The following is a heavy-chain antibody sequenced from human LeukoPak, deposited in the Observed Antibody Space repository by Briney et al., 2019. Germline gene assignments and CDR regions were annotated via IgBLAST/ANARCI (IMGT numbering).Heavy chain of an antibody. Sequence: SGPLSLTCTVSGASVSSGNYYWSWIRQPPGKGLEWIGYIYYGGSPNYNPSLKSRVTMSIDASKQQVSLKLSSVTAADTAVYYCARNAGATVTTLFDLWGRGTLVTVSS. CDR2: IYYGGSP. D-gene: IGHD4-17*01. V-gene: IGHV4-61*01. CDR1: GASVSSGNYY. CDR3: ARNAGATVTTLFDL. J-gene: IGHJ2*01.